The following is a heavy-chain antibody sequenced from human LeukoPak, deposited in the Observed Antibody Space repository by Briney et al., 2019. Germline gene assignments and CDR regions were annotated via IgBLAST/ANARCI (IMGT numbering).Heavy chain of an antibody. V-gene: IGHV3-30*18. J-gene: IGHJ4*02. CDR3: AKDGYCSGGSCYPNFFDS. CDR1: GFTFSHYG. D-gene: IGHD2-15*01. CDR2: IAHDESNK. Sequence: GGSLRLSRAASGFTFSHYGMHWVRQAPGKGLEWVAFIAHDESNKYSADSVKGRFTISRDNSKNTLYLQMNSLRADDTAFYYCAKDGYCSGGSCYPNFFDSWGQGTLVTVSS.